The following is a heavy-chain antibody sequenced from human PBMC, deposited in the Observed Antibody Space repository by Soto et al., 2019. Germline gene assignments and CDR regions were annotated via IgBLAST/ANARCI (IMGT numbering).Heavy chain of an antibody. D-gene: IGHD2-2*01. CDR1: GFTFSSYS. V-gene: IGHV3-21*01. J-gene: IGHJ5*01. CDR3: ATILPADILVLLDDRPAVQNWFDS. CDR2: ISSSSSYI. Sequence: GGSLRLSCAASGFTFSSYSMNWVRQAPGKGLEWVSSISSSSSYIYYADSVKGRFTISRDNAKNSLYLQMNSLRAEDTAVYYCATILPADILVLLDDRPAVQNWFDSSAQGTLVIVSS.